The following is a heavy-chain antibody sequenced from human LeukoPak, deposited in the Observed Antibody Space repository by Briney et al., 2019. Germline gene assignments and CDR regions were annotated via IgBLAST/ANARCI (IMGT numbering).Heavy chain of an antibody. V-gene: IGHV1-24*01. CDR2: FDPEDGET. CDR1: GYTLTELS. J-gene: IGHJ3*02. D-gene: IGHD1-26*01. Sequence: ASVKVSCKVSGYTLTELSMHWVRQAPGKGLEWMGGFDPEDGETIYAQKFQGRVTMTEDTSTDTAYMELSSLRSEDTAVYYCAMWEPLRGAFDIWGQGTMVTVSS. CDR3: AMWEPLRGAFDI.